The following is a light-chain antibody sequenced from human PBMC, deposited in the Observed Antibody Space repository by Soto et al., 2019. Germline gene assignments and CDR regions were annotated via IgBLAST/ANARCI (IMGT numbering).Light chain of an antibody. J-gene: IGKJ5*01. CDR2: DAS. CDR1: QGISGA. Sequence: AIQLTQSPSSLSASVGDRVTITCRASQGISGALAWYQQKPGKAPSLLISDASSLQSGVPSRFSGSGSGTDFTLTISSLQPEDFATYYCQQFNSYPITFGQGTRLEIK. V-gene: IGKV1-13*02. CDR3: QQFNSYPIT.